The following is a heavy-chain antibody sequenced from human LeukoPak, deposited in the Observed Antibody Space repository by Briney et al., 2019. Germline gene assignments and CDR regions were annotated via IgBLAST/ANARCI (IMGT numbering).Heavy chain of an antibody. CDR2: IYTSGST. D-gene: IGHD3-9*01. V-gene: IGHV4-4*08. CDR1: GGSISSYY. CDR3: ARAVGSFDWLPLFDY. Sequence: SETLSLTCTVSGGSISSYYWSWIRQPPGKGLEWIGRIYTSGSTNYNPSLKSRVTISVDTSKNQFSLKLSSVTAADTAVYYCARAVGSFDWLPLFDYWGQGTLVTVSS. J-gene: IGHJ4*02.